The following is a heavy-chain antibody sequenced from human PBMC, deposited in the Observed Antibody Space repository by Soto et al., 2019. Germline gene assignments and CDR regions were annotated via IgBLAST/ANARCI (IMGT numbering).Heavy chain of an antibody. CDR1: GFSLSTSGLG. D-gene: IGHD6-19*01. CDR3: AHRHSGWYLFDY. Sequence: QITLKESGPTLVRPTQTLTLTCTFSGFSLSTSGLGVGWIRQPPGKALEWLALMYWNDDKRYSPSLKARLTITKDTSKNQVVLTMTNMDPVDTATYYCAHRHSGWYLFDYWGQGTLVTVSS. J-gene: IGHJ4*02. CDR2: MYWNDDK. V-gene: IGHV2-5*01.